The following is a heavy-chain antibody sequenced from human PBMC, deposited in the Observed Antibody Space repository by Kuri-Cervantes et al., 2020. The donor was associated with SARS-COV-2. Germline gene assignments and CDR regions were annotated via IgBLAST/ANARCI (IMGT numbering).Heavy chain of an antibody. CDR3: AKDAGDGYNSTFDS. CDR2: ISYDGSNK. J-gene: IGHJ4*02. V-gene: IGHV3-30-3*02. D-gene: IGHD5-24*01. CDR1: GFTFDNFA. Sequence: GESLKISCAASGFTFDNFAMHWVRQAPGKGLEWVAVISYDGSNKNYADSVKGRFTVSRDNSKNTLYLQMNSLRVEDAGVYYCAKDAGDGYNSTFDSWGQGTRVTVSS.